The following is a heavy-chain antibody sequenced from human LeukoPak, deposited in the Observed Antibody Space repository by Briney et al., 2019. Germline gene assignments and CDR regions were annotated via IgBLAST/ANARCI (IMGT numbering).Heavy chain of an antibody. Sequence: PGGSLRLSCVASGFTVSSNYMSWVRQAPGKGLEWVAVIWYDGSNKYYADSVKGRFTISRDNSKNTLYLQMNSLRAEDTAVCCCARDSSGLNWFDPWGQGTLVTVSS. CDR2: IWYDGSNK. CDR3: ARDSSGLNWFDP. V-gene: IGHV3-33*08. D-gene: IGHD3-22*01. J-gene: IGHJ5*02. CDR1: GFTVSSNY.